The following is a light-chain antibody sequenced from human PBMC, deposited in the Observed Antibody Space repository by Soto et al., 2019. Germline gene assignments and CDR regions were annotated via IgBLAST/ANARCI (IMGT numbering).Light chain of an antibody. CDR1: QSISTY. CDR3: QQSYSTPPGT. Sequence: DIQMTQSPSSLSASVGDRVTITCRASQSISTYLIWYQQKPGKAPKLLIYATSSLQSGVPSRFSGSGSGTDFTLTISSLQPVDFATYYCQQSYSTPPGTFGQGTKVDIK. J-gene: IGKJ1*01. CDR2: ATS. V-gene: IGKV1-39*01.